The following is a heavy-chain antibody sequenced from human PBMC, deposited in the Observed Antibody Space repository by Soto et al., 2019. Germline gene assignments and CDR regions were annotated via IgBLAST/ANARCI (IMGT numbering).Heavy chain of an antibody. D-gene: IGHD5-18*01. CDR1: GGSISSGGYY. V-gene: IGHV4-31*02. CDR3: ARFVDKAMVWFAY. J-gene: IGHJ4*02. CDR2: IYYSGST. Sequence: KPSETLSLTCTVCGGSISSGGYYWSWIRQHPGKGLEWIGYIYYSGSTYYNPSLKSRVTISVDTSKNQFSLKLSSVTAADTAVYYGARFVDKAMVWFAYWGQETLVTVSS.